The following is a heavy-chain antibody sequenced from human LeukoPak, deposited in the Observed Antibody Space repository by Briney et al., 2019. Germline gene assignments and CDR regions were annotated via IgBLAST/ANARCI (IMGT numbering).Heavy chain of an antibody. Sequence: TPGGSLRLSCAASGFTFSDYYMSWIRQAPGKGLEWVSYISSRGNTIYYADSVKGRFTISRDNAKNSLYLQMNSLRDEDTAVYYCARGSSWYRPHYYMDVWGKGTTVTVSS. CDR3: ARGSSWYRPHYYMDV. V-gene: IGHV3-11*04. CDR2: ISSRGNTI. CDR1: GFTFSDYY. D-gene: IGHD6-13*01. J-gene: IGHJ6*03.